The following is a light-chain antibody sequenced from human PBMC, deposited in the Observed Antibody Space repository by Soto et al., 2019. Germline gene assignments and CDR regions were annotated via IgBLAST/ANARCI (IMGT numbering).Light chain of an antibody. CDR2: GVI. J-gene: IGLJ1*01. CDR1: GRDIGAYDY. Sequence: QSVLTQPASVSGSPGQSITISCTGSGRDIGAYDYVSWYQQHPGKAPKLIIYGVINRPSGVSHRFSASTSAFTASLTISGLQAEDEADYYCSSFTTSYFYVFGPGTKLTVL. CDR3: SSFTTSYFYV. V-gene: IGLV2-14*01.